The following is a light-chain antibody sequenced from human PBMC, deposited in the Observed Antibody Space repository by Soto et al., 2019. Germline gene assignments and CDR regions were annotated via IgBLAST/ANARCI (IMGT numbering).Light chain of an antibody. V-gene: IGLV3-21*02. J-gene: IGLJ1*01. Sequence: SYDLTQPPSVSVAPGETARITCGGNNIGSKSVHWYQQKPGQAPVLVVYDDSDRPSGIPERFSGYNSGNTATLTISRAEAGDEADYYCQVWDSSSDPSYVFGTGTKVTVL. CDR3: QVWDSSSDPSYV. CDR1: NIGSKS. CDR2: DDS.